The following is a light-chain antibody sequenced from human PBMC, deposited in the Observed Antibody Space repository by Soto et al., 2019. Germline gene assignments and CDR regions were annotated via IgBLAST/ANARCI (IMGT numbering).Light chain of an antibody. J-gene: IGKJ1*01. CDR2: GAS. V-gene: IGKV3-15*01. CDR1: QRVSSN. Sequence: EIVMTQSPATLSVSPGERATLSCRASQRVSSNLAWYQQKPGQAPRLLIYGASTRATGTPARFSGSGSGTGFTLTISSLQSEDFAVYYCQQYNNWPPRTFGQGTKVEIK. CDR3: QQYNNWPPRT.